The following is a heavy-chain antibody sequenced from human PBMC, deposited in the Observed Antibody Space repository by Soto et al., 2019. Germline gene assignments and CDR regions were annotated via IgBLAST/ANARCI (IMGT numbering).Heavy chain of an antibody. CDR1: GFTFSSYD. V-gene: IGHV3-13*01. Sequence: PGGSLRLSCAASGFTFSSYDMHWVRQATGKGLEWVSAIGTAGDTYYPGSVKGRFTISRENAKNSLYLQMNSLRAGDTAVYYCARAVSAARALIDYWGQGTLVTVSS. D-gene: IGHD6-13*01. CDR2: IGTAGDT. CDR3: ARAVSAARALIDY. J-gene: IGHJ4*02.